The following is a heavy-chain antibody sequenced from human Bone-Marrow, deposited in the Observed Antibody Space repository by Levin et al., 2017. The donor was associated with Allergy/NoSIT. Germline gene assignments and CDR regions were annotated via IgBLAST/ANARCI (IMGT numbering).Heavy chain of an antibody. J-gene: IGHJ3*02. CDR3: TKDTNPFDYRTFEI. Sequence: SLKISCAASGFTFDDFAMHWVRQAPGKGLEWVSSITWNSENIGYADSVKGRFTISRDNAKNSLYLQMNGLRSDDTAFYYCTKDTNPFDYRTFEIWGRGTMVIVSS. V-gene: IGHV3-9*01. CDR1: GFTFDDFA. CDR2: ITWNSENI. D-gene: IGHD4/OR15-4a*01.